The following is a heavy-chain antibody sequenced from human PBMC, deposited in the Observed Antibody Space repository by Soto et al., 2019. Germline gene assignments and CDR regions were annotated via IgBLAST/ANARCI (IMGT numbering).Heavy chain of an antibody. CDR1: GGSISSYY. J-gene: IGHJ4*02. CDR2: IYYSGST. CDR3: VKGEYYYDSGAYYPFDY. Sequence: SETLSLTCTVSGGSISSYYWSWIRQPPGKGLEWIGYIYYSGSTNYNPSLKSRVTISVDTSKNQFSMKLSSLRAEDTAVYYCVKGEYYYDSGAYYPFDYWGQGTLVTVSS. D-gene: IGHD3-22*01. V-gene: IGHV4-59*01.